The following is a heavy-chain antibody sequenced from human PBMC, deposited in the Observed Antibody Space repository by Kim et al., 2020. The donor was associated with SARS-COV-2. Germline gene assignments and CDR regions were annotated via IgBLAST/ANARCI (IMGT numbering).Heavy chain of an antibody. CDR2: ST. CDR3: AREGYTTFDY. D-gene: IGHD2-2*02. Sequence: STNYNPSLKSRVTISVETSKNQFSLKLSSVTAADTAVYYCAREGYTTFDYWGQGTLVTVSS. J-gene: IGHJ4*02. V-gene: IGHV4-34*09.